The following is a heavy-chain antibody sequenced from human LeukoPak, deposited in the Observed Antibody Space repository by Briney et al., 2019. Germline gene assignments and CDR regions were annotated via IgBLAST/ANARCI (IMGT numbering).Heavy chain of an antibody. D-gene: IGHD2-2*01. V-gene: IGHV3-30*02. CDR3: ARGRGCSSTSRYGVYFDY. CDR1: GFTFSSYG. Sequence: GGSLRLSCAASGFTFSSYGMHWVRQAPGKGLEWVAFIRYDGSNKYYADSVKGRFTISRDNSKNTLYLQMNSLRAEDTAVYYCARGRGCSSTSRYGVYFDYWGQGTLVTVSS. CDR2: IRYDGSNK. J-gene: IGHJ4*02.